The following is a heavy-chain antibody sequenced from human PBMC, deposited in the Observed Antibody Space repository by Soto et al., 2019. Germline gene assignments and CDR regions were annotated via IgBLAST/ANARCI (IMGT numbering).Heavy chain of an antibody. D-gene: IGHD2-15*01. CDR2: MNPNSGET. CDR3: ARVAVAALPRWYNWFDP. V-gene: IGHV1-8*01. CDR1: GYTFTDYD. J-gene: IGHJ5*02. Sequence: QEQLVQSGAEVKKPGASVKVSCKTSGYTFTDYDINWVRQATGQGLEWIGWMNPNSGETGYAQKFQGRVTMTRSASLSTAYLELSSPRSEETAVYYCARVAVAALPRWYNWFDPWGQGTLVTVSS.